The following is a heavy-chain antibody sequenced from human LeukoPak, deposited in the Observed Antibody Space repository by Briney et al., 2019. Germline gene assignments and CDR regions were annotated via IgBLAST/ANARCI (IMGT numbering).Heavy chain of an antibody. J-gene: IGHJ4*02. CDR3: ASTTGWSIAAAGAYYFDY. V-gene: IGHV1-2*02. CDR1: GYTFTGYY. D-gene: IGHD6-13*01. CDR2: INPNSGGT. Sequence: AASVKVSCKASGYTFTGYYMHWVRQAPGQGLEWKGWINPNSGGTNYAQKFQGRVTMTRDTSISTAYMELSRLRSDDTAVYYCASTTGWSIAAAGAYYFDYWGQGTLVTVSS.